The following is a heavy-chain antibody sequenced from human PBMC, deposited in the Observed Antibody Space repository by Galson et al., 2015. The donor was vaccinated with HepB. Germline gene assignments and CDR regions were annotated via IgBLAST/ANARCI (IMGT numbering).Heavy chain of an antibody. Sequence: SVKVSCKASGGAFSSYAISWVRQAPGQGLEWMGGIIPIFGTANYAQKFQGRVTITADESTSTAYMELSSLRSEDTAVYYCARGVSQYGDYVKSWGQGTLVTVSS. V-gene: IGHV1-69*13. CDR1: GGAFSSYA. CDR3: ARGVSQYGDYVKS. CDR2: IIPIFGTA. D-gene: IGHD4-17*01. J-gene: IGHJ5*02.